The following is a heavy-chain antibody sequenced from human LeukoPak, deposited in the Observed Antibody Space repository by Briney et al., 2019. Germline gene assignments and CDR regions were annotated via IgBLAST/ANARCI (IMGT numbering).Heavy chain of an antibody. D-gene: IGHD1-14*01. Sequence: PSETLSLTCTVSGGSISSSSYYWGWIRRPPGKGLEWIGSIYCSGSTYYNPSLKSRVTISVDTSKNQFSLKLSSVTAADTAVYYCARDPKGDMRSTTPYWGQGTLVTVSS. V-gene: IGHV4-39*07. J-gene: IGHJ4*02. CDR1: GGSISSSSYY. CDR2: IYCSGST. CDR3: ARDPKGDMRSTTPY.